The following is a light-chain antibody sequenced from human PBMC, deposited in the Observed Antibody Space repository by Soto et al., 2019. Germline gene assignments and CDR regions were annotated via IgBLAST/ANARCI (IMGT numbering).Light chain of an antibody. CDR3: QQYNKWPPT. CDR1: QSVSSN. Sequence: EIVMPQSPATLSVSPGERAILSCRASQSVSSNLAWLQKKPGQAPRLLIYGASTRATGIPARFSGSGSGTEFTLAISSLQSEDFVVYYCQQYNKWPPTFGQGTKVDIK. CDR2: GAS. V-gene: IGKV3-15*01. J-gene: IGKJ1*01.